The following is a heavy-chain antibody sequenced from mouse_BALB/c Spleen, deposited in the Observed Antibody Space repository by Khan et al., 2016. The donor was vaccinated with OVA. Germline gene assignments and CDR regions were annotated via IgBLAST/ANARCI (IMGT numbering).Heavy chain of an antibody. J-gene: IGHJ1*01. CDR2: IAPANGNT. CDR3: ASPSYDPRDFEV. Sequence: EVQLQQSGAELVKPGASVKLSCTASGFNIKDTYLHWVKQRPEQGLEWIGRIAPANGNTQYDPKFQGKATITSDTSSNTSYLQLTSLTSEDTAVDYCASPSYDPRDFEVWGAGTTVTVSS. V-gene: IGHV14-3*02. CDR1: GFNIKDTY. D-gene: IGHD2-3*01.